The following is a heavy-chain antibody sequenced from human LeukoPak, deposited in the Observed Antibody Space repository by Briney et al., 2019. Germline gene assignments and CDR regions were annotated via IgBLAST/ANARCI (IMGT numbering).Heavy chain of an antibody. V-gene: IGHV1-18*01. J-gene: IGHJ3*02. CDR3: ARDALWFGELMRSHAFDI. CDR1: GYTFTSYG. Sequence: ASVKVSCKASGYTFTSYGISWVRQAPGQGLEWMGWISAYNGNTNYAQKLQGRVTMTTDTSTSTAYMELRSLRSDDTAVYYCARDALWFGELMRSHAFDIWGQGTMVTVSS. CDR2: ISAYNGNT. D-gene: IGHD3-10*01.